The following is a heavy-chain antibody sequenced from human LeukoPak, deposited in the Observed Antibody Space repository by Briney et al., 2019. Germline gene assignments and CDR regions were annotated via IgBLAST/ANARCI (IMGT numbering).Heavy chain of an antibody. CDR3: ARVVEMATIYQDY. J-gene: IGHJ4*02. Sequence: GGSLRLSCAASGFTFSSYWMSWVRQAPGEGLEWVANIKQDGGEKYYVDSVKGRFTTSRDNAKNSLYLQMNSLRAEDTAVYYCARVVEMATIYQDYWGQGTLVTVSS. CDR2: IKQDGGEK. CDR1: GFTFSSYW. V-gene: IGHV3-7*04. D-gene: IGHD5-24*01.